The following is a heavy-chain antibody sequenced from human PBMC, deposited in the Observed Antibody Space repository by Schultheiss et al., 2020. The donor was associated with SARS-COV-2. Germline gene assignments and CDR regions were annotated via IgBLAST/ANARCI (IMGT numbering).Heavy chain of an antibody. J-gene: IGHJ4*02. D-gene: IGHD1-26*01. CDR1: GFTFSSYA. V-gene: IGHV3-23*01. CDR2: ISGSGGST. Sequence: GESLKISCAASGFTFSSYAMSWVRQAPGKGLEWVSAISGSGGSTYYADSVKGRFTISRDNSKNTLYLQMSSLRVDDTAVYYCVKDFSGTYYGRGTLVTVSS. CDR3: VKDFSGTY.